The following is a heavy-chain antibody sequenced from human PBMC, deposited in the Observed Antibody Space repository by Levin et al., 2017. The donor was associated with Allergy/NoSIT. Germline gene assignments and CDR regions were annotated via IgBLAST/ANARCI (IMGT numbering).Heavy chain of an antibody. Sequence: GGSLRLSCAVSGLTISDAAMSWVRQAPGKGWEGVSGESGRGGAYYADSVKGRFTGSRDNLKSMVFLQMNSLRGDDTAFYYCAKEYSASSSDSFWGQGTLVTVSS. CDR3: AKEYSASSSDSF. CDR1: GLTISDAA. J-gene: IGHJ4*02. V-gene: IGHV3-23*01. CDR2: ESGRGGA. D-gene: IGHD6-6*01.